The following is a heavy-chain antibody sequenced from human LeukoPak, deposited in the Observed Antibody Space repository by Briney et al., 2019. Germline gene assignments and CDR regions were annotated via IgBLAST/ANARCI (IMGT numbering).Heavy chain of an antibody. CDR1: GFTFSSYA. CDR3: ARDSSGYHGFDY. V-gene: IGHV3-7*01. J-gene: IGHJ4*02. Sequence: GGSLRLSCAASGFTFSSYAMSWVRQAPGKGLEWVANIKQDGSEKYYVDSVKGRFTISRDNAKNSLYLQMNSLRAEDTAVYYCARDSSGYHGFDYWGQGTLVTVSS. D-gene: IGHD3-22*01. CDR2: IKQDGSEK.